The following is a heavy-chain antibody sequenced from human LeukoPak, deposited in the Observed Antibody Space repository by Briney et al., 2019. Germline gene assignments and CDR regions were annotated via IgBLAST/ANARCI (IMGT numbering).Heavy chain of an antibody. Sequence: ASVKVSCKASGYTFTNYGISWVRQAPGQGLEWMGWISVYNGNANYVLKFQGRVTMTTDTSTSTAYMELRSLRSDDTAVYYCARGGVSNSWYRTPDYWGQGTLVTVSS. J-gene: IGHJ4*02. CDR2: ISVYNGNA. D-gene: IGHD6-13*01. CDR3: ARGGVSNSWYRTPDY. CDR1: GYTFTNYG. V-gene: IGHV1-18*01.